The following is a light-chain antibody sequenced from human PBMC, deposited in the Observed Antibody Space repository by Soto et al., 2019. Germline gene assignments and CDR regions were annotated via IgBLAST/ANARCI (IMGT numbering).Light chain of an antibody. CDR3: LQKYFYPFP. CDR1: QGIRND. J-gene: IGKJ3*01. CDR2: AAS. V-gene: IGKV1-6*01. Sequence: AIQMTQSPSSLSASVGDRVTITCRASQGIRNDLDWFQQKPGKAPKLLIYAASNLQSGVPARFSGSGSGTNFTLTISSXQPEDFATYYCLQKYFYPFPFGPGTKVDIK.